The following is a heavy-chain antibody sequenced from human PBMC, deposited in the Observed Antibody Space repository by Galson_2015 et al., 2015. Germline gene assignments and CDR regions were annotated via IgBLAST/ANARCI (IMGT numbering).Heavy chain of an antibody. CDR2: IRSKSYNYAI. CDR1: GFAFSGSA. Sequence: SLRLSCAASGFAFSGSAMHWVRQASGKGLEWVGRIRSKSYNYAIAYAASVKGRVTISRDDSKNTAYLQMNSLETEDTAVYYCSRIGDILTASRSAFDIWGRGTMVTVSS. J-gene: IGHJ3*02. CDR3: SRIGDILTASRSAFDI. V-gene: IGHV3-73*01. D-gene: IGHD3-9*01.